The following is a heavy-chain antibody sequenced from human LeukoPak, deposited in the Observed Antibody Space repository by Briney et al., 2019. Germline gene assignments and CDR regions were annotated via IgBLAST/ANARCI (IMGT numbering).Heavy chain of an antibody. CDR3: ARGGNSWYWFDP. Sequence: SETLSLTCTVSGGSISSYYWSWIRQPPGKGLEWIGYIYYSGSTNYNPSLKSRVTISVDTSKNQFSLKLSSVTAADTAVYYCARGGNSWYWFDPWGQGTLVTVSS. J-gene: IGHJ5*02. V-gene: IGHV4-59*01. CDR2: IYYSGST. D-gene: IGHD6-13*01. CDR1: GGSISSYY.